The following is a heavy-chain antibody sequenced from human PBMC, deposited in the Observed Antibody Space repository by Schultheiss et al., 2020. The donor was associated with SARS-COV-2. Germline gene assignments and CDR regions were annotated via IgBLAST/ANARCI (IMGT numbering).Heavy chain of an antibody. D-gene: IGHD3-10*01. V-gene: IGHV4-31*03. CDR2: IYYSGST. J-gene: IGHJ3*02. CDR3: ARDPVTMVQGVSGAFDI. Sequence: SETLSLTCTVSGGSVSSGSYYWSWIRQHPGKGLEWIGYIYYSGSTYYNPSLKSRVTISVDTSKNQFSLKLSSVTAADTAVYYCARDPVTMVQGVSGAFDIWGQGTMVTVSS. CDR1: GGSVSSGSYY.